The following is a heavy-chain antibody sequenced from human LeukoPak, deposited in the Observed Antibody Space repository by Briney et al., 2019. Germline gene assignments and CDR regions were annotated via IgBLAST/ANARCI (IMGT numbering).Heavy chain of an antibody. D-gene: IGHD6-13*01. CDR1: GFTFSSSY. Sequence: PGGSLRLSCAASGFTFSSSYMNWVRQASGMGLEWVANINQDGGEKYYVDSVKGRFTISRDNAKNSLYLQMNDMRVEDTAVYYCVRLSITVAGSDYWGQGALVTVSS. J-gene: IGHJ4*02. CDR2: INQDGGEK. V-gene: IGHV3-7*01. CDR3: VRLSITVAGSDY.